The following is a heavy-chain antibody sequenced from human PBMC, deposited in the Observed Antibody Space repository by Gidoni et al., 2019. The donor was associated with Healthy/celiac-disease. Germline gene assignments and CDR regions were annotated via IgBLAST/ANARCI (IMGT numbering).Heavy chain of an antibody. CDR2: IYYSGST. CDR1: GGSISSSSYY. J-gene: IGHJ4*02. D-gene: IGHD4-17*01. CDR3: ARDYGSYFDY. Sequence: QLQLQESGPGLVKPSETLSLTCTVSGGSISSSSYYWGWIRQPAGNGLEWIGSIYYSGSTYDNPYLKSRVTISVDTSKNQFSLKLSSVTAADTAVYYCARDYGSYFDYWGQGTLVTVSS. V-gene: IGHV4-39*07.